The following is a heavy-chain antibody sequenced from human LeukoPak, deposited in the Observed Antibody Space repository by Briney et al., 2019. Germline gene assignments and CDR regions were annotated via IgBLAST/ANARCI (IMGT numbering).Heavy chain of an antibody. J-gene: IGHJ1*01. Sequence: KPSETLSLTCAVYGGSFSGYYWSWIRQPPGKGLEWIGEINHSGSTNYNPSLKSRVTISVDTSKNQFSLKLSSVTAADTAVYYCAQSPTYYDFWSGYYTGSKYFQHWGQGTLVTVSS. V-gene: IGHV4-34*01. CDR3: AQSPTYYDFWSGYYTGSKYFQH. CDR2: INHSGST. D-gene: IGHD3-3*01. CDR1: GGSFSGYY.